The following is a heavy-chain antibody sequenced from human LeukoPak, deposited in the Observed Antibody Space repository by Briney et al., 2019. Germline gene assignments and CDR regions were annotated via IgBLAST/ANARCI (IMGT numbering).Heavy chain of an antibody. CDR3: ARGAGAIPTQAYWYFDL. CDR1: GGSISGSSYY. CDR2: IYYSGST. V-gene: IGHV4-61*05. Sequence: SETLSLTCTVSGGSISGSSYYWGWIRQPPGKGLEWIGYIYYSGSTNYNPSLKSRVTISVDTSKNQFSLKLSSVTAADTAVYYCARGAGAIPTQAYWYFDLWGRGTLVTVSS. J-gene: IGHJ2*01. D-gene: IGHD1-26*01.